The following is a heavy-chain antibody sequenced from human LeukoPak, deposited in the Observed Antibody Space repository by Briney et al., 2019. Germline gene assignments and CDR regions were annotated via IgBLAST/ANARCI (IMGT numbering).Heavy chain of an antibody. CDR2: IYYSGST. CDR3: AREGDDCSSTSCFNWFDP. D-gene: IGHD2-2*01. V-gene: IGHV4-61*01. Sequence: SETLSLTCTVSGGSISSGNYYWSWIRQPPGKGLKWIGYIYYSGSTSYSPSLRSRVTISVDTSKNQFSLKLSSVTAADTAVYYCAREGDDCSSTSCFNWFDPWGQGTLVTVSS. J-gene: IGHJ5*02. CDR1: GGSISSGNYY.